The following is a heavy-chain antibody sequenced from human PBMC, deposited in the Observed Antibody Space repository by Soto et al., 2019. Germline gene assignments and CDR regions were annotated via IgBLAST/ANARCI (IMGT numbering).Heavy chain of an antibody. V-gene: IGHV3-15*01. CDR1: GFSFSNAW. CDR3: TTDRLYDDPGAFDI. J-gene: IGHJ3*02. CDR2: IKSKTDGGTT. D-gene: IGHD2-8*01. Sequence: PGGSLRLSCAASGFSFSNAWMSWVRQAPGKGLEWVGRIKSKTDGGTTDYAAPVKGRFTISRGDSKNTLYLQMNSLKTEDTAVYYCTTDRLYDDPGAFDIWGQGTMVTVSS.